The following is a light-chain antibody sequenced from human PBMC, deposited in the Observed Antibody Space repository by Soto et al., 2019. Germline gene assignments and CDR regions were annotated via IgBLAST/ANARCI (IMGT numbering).Light chain of an antibody. J-gene: IGKJ3*01. V-gene: IGKV1-27*01. Sequence: DIQMTQSTSSLSASIGDRVTITCRAIQGISKYLAWHQQKPGKAPKVLIYATSTLHSGVPSRFSGSRSGTDFTLTISSLKPEDVATYYCQKYNSAPEAFGPGTKVDIK. CDR3: QKYNSAPEA. CDR2: ATS. CDR1: QGISKY.